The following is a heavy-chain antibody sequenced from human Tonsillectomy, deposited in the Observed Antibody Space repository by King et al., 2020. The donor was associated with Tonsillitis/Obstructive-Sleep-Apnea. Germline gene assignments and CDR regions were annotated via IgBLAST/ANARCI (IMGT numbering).Heavy chain of an antibody. D-gene: IGHD1-26*01. CDR3: ARDLQVGTTRGDY. V-gene: IGHV3-33*01. CDR2: IWYDGSNK. Sequence: VQLVESGGGVVQPVRSLRLSCAASGFTFSNYGMHWVRQAPGKGLEWVAVIWYDGSNKYYADSVKGRFTISRDNSKKTLYLQMNSLRAEDTAVYYCARDLQVGTTRGDYWGQGTLVTVSS. J-gene: IGHJ4*02. CDR1: GFTFSNYG.